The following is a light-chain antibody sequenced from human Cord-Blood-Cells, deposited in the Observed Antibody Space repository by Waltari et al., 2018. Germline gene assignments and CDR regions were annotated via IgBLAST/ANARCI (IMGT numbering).Light chain of an antibody. CDR1: QSVLYSSNNKNY. J-gene: IGKJ1*01. CDR3: QQYYSTLLT. V-gene: IGKV4-1*01. Sequence: DIVMTQSPDSLAVSLGERATINCKSSQSVLYSSNNKNYLAWYQQKPGQPPKLLIYWASTRESGVPDRCSGSGSGTDFTLTISSLQAEDVAVYYCQQYYSTLLTFGQGTKVEIK. CDR2: WAS.